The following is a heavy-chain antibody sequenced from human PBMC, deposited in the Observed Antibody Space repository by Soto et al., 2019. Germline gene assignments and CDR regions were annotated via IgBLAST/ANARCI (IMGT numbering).Heavy chain of an antibody. CDR2: ISYDGRHQ. V-gene: IGHV3-30*03. CDR3: ARELDIPPDYYFDY. J-gene: IGHJ4*02. Sequence: QVRLVESGGDLVQPGRSLRLSCAASGFTFGSYGMHWVRQAPGKGLEWVAMISYDGRHQYYADSVKGRFTISRDNFKDTLYLQMNGLTPEDMAIYFCARELDIPPDYYFDYWGQGNLVTVSS. D-gene: IGHD5-12*01. CDR1: GFTFGSYG.